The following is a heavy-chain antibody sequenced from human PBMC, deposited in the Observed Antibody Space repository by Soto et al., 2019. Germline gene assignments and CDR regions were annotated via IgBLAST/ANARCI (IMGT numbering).Heavy chain of an antibody. CDR2: IIPIFVTA. D-gene: IGHD3-10*01. Sequence: SVKVSCKAPGGTFSSYAISWVRQAPGQGLEWMGGIIPIFVTANYAQKFQGRVTITADNSPSTAYMELSSLRSEDTAVYYRARDSPHKGGSGSRLPPFDAFDIWVQGTIVTVSS. CDR3: ARDSPHKGGSGSRLPPFDAFDI. J-gene: IGHJ3*02. CDR1: GGTFSSYA. V-gene: IGHV1-69*06.